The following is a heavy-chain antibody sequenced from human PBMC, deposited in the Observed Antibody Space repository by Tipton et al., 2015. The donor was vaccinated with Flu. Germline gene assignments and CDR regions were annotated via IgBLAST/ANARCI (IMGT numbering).Heavy chain of an antibody. Sequence: TLSLTCSVSGDSLGSSYFWGWIRQPPGKGLEWIGYIYYSGSTYHNPSLKSRVTISVDTSKNQFSLKLSSVTAADTAVYYCARTSYGGNSIGCLDYWGQGTLVTVSS. V-gene: IGHV4-28*01. J-gene: IGHJ4*02. CDR3: ARTSYGGNSIGCLDY. CDR1: GDSLGSSYF. D-gene: IGHD4-23*01. CDR2: IYYSGST.